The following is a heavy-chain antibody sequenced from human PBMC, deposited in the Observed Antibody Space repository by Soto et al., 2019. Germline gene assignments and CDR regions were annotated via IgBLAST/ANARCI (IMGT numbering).Heavy chain of an antibody. V-gene: IGHV3-30*18. CDR1: GFTFSSYG. D-gene: IGHD2-21*01. Sequence: PGGSLRLSCAASGFTFSSYGMHWVRQAPGKGLEWVAVISYDGSNKYYADNVKGRFTISRDNSNNTLYLQMNSLRAEDTAVYYCAKALAIIDDAFDIWGQGTMVTVSS. J-gene: IGHJ3*02. CDR2: ISYDGSNK. CDR3: AKALAIIDDAFDI.